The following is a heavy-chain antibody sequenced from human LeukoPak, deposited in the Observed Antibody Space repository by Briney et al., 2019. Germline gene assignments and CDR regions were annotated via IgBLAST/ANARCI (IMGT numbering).Heavy chain of an antibody. CDR2: IYIGGST. CDR3: SGGGITFGGVLAL. Sequence: PGGSLRLSCAASGFTFSSYSMNWVRQAPGKGLEWVSVIYIGGSTYYADSVRGRFTISRDNSKNTVYLQMNSLRAEDTAVYYCSGGGITFGGVLALWGQGTLVTVFS. D-gene: IGHD3-16*01. J-gene: IGHJ5*02. CDR1: GFTFSSYS. V-gene: IGHV3-66*01.